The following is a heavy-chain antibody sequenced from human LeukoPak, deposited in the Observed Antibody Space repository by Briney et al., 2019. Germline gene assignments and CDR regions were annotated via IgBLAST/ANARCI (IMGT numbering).Heavy chain of an antibody. Sequence: GGSLRLSCAASGFTFSSYWMSWVRQAPGEGLEWVAFISQSGGRSTDYADSVRGRFTISRDNSEDTLYLQMNSLRAEDTAVYHCARDLGCSTSSCRYNWFDPWGQGTLVTVSS. CDR2: ISQSGGRST. CDR1: GFTFSSYW. V-gene: IGHV3-23*01. CDR3: ARDLGCSTSSCRYNWFDP. D-gene: IGHD2-2*01. J-gene: IGHJ5*02.